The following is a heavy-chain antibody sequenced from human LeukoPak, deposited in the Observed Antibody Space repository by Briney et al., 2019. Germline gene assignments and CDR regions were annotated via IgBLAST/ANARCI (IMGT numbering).Heavy chain of an antibody. CDR1: GYTFTSYY. V-gene: IGHV1-46*01. CDR3: ARILGSLYYFDY. Sequence: ASVKVSCKASGYTFTSYYMHWVRQAPGQGLEWMGIINPSGGSTSCAQKFQGRVTMTRDTSTSTVYMELSSLRSEDTAVYYCARILGSLYYFDYWGQGTLVTVSS. D-gene: IGHD7-27*01. CDR2: INPSGGST. J-gene: IGHJ4*02.